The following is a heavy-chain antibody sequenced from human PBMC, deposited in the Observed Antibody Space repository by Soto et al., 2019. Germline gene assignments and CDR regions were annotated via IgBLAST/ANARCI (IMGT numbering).Heavy chain of an antibody. J-gene: IGHJ4*02. Sequence: EVQLLESGGGLVQPGGSLRLSCAASGFMFSNYAMSWVRQAPGKGLEWVSGIGGRATSAYYADSVKGRFATSRDNSYNTLFLQLNSLRAEDTAVYYCAKSRYSESSVDYYDFWGQGTLVTVSS. CDR2: IGGRATSA. CDR3: AKSRYSESSVDYYDF. V-gene: IGHV3-23*01. CDR1: GFMFSNYA. D-gene: IGHD3-22*01.